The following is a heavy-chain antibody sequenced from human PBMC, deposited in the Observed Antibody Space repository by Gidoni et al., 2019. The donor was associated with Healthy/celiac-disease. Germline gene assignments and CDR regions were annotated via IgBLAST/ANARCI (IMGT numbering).Heavy chain of an antibody. CDR3: ASNRIAADSSRDFDY. CDR2: IYYSGST. Sequence: QLQLQESGPGLVKPSETLSLTCPVSGGSISRSSYYWGWIRQPPGKGLECIGSIYYSGSTYYNPALKSRVTISVDTSKNQFSLKLSSVTAADTAVYYCASNRIAADSSRDFDYWGQGTLVTVSS. J-gene: IGHJ4*02. CDR1: GGSISRSSYY. D-gene: IGHD6-13*01. V-gene: IGHV4-39*07.